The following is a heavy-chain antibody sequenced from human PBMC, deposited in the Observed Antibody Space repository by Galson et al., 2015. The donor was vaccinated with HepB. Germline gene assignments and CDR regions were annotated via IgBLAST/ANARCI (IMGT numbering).Heavy chain of an antibody. CDR3: GRGPPTGIAAVGIDF. J-gene: IGHJ4*02. Sequence: SLRLSCAASGFTFSRYWMHWVRQVPGKGPVWLSRINSDGSITSYLDSVRGRFTISRDNAKNTLYLQMNSLGAEDTGVFYCGRGPPTGIAAVGIDFWGQGALVTVSS. D-gene: IGHD6-13*01. V-gene: IGHV3-74*01. CDR2: INSDGSIT. CDR1: GFTFSRYW.